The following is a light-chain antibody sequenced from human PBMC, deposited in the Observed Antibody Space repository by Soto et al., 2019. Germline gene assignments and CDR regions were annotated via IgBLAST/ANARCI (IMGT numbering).Light chain of an antibody. V-gene: IGLV1-40*01. Sequence: QPVLTQSPSVSGAPGQRVTISCTGSSSNIGAGYDVHWYQQLPGTAPKLLIYGNSNRPSGVPDRFSGSKSDTSASLAITGLQAEDEADYYCQSYDSSLSGVVFGGGTKVTVL. CDR2: GNS. CDR1: SSNIGAGYD. CDR3: QSYDSSLSGVV. J-gene: IGLJ2*01.